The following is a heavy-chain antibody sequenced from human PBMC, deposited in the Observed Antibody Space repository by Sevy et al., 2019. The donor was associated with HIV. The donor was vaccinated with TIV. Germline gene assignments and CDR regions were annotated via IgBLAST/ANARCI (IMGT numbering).Heavy chain of an antibody. CDR1: GFYFG. J-gene: IGHJ4*02. CDR3: ARWGNNRGIDY. D-gene: IGHD3-16*01. Sequence: GGSLRLSCTASGFYFGIHWVRQAPGKGLEWVALIWYDGINKDYADSVKGRFTISRDNSKNTVFLQMNSLRAEDTGMYYCARWGNNRGIDYWGQGTLVTVSS. V-gene: IGHV3-33*01. CDR2: IWYDGINK.